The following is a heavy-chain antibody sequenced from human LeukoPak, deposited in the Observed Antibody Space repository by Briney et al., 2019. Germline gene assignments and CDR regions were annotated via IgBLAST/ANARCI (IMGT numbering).Heavy chain of an antibody. CDR1: GYTFTSYG. CDR2: ISAYNGNT. V-gene: IGHV1-18*01. Sequence: GASVKVSCKASGYTFTSYGINWVRQAPGQGLEWMGWISAYNGNTNYAQKLQGRVTMTTDTSTSTAYMELRSLRSDDTAVYYCAREGVPSIAAIGYFDYWGQGTLVTVSS. CDR3: AREGVPSIAAIGYFDY. D-gene: IGHD6-6*01. J-gene: IGHJ4*02.